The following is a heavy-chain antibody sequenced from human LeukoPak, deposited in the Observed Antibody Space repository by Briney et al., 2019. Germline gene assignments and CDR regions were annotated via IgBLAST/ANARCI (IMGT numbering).Heavy chain of an antibody. J-gene: IGHJ4*02. CDR3: ARSPGIASSFDY. CDR1: GFTFSSYG. Sequence: PGRSLRLSCAASGFTFSSYGMHWVRQAPGKGLEWVAVIWYDGSNKYYADSVKGRFTIFRDNSKNTLYLQMNSLRAEDTAVYYCARSPGIASSFDYWAREPWSPSPQ. CDR2: IWYDGSNK. V-gene: IGHV3-33*01. D-gene: IGHD6-13*01.